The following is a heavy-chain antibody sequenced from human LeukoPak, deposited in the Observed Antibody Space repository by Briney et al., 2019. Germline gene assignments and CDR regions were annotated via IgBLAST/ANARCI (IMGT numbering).Heavy chain of an antibody. CDR3: ARHAPGAFDI. D-gene: IGHD2-8*01. Sequence: PGGSLRLSCAASGFPVSSYYMSWVRQAPGKGLEWVSVIYSAGNTYYADSVKGRFTISRDNSKKTLYLQMNSLRVEDTAVYYCARHAPGAFDIWSQGTMVTVSS. J-gene: IGHJ3*02. CDR2: IYSAGNT. CDR1: GFPVSSYY. V-gene: IGHV3-53*01.